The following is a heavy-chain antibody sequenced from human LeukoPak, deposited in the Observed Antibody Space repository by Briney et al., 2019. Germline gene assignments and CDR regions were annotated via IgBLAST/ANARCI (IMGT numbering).Heavy chain of an antibody. J-gene: IGHJ4*02. V-gene: IGHV3-23*01. CDR2: ISGSGGST. CDR1: GFTFSSYT. D-gene: IGHD6-6*01. CDR3: AKSPARIAARHFDY. Sequence: GGSLRLSCAASGFTFSSYTINWVRQAPGKGLEWVSAISGSGGSTYYADSVKGRFTISRDNSKNTLYLQMNSLRAEDTAVYYCAKSPARIAARHFDYWGQGTLVTVSS.